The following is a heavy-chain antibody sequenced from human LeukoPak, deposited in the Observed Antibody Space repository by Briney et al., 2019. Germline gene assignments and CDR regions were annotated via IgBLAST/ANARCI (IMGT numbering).Heavy chain of an antibody. D-gene: IGHD2-21*02. J-gene: IGHJ4*02. V-gene: IGHV1-69*13. CDR3: ARATGRCGGDCYAFDY. CDR2: IIPIFGTA. Sequence: SVKVSCKASGGTFSSYAISWVRQAPGQGLEWMGGIIPIFGTANYAQKFQGRVTIAADESTSTAYMELSSLRSEDTAVYYCARATGRCGGDCYAFDYWGQGTLVTVSS. CDR1: GGTFSSYA.